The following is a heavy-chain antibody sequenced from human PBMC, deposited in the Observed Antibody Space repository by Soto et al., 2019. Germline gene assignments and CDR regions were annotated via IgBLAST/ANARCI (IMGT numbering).Heavy chain of an antibody. CDR3: VRQGIGALHGLVDV. CDR2: IYSNGGT. Sequence: QVQLQASGPGLVKPSDTLSLTCTVSGDSIGTYNWGWIRQSPGKRLEWIGYIYSNGGTSYNPALKSRVTISADTSTKQSSLRLSSVTAADTAVYYCVRQGIGALHGLVDVWGQGTTVTVSS. J-gene: IGHJ6*02. D-gene: IGHD1-26*01. CDR1: GDSIGTYN. V-gene: IGHV4-59*08.